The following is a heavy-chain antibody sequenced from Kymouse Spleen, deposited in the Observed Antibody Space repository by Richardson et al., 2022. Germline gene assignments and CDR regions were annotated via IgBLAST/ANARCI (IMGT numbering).Heavy chain of an antibody. Sequence: EVQLVESGGGLVQPGGSLRLSCAASGFTFSSYSMNWVRQAPGKGLEWVSYISSSSSTIYYADSVKGRFTISRDNAKNSLYLQMNSLRDEDTAVYYCARGRRELRYYGMDVWGQGTTVTVSS. CDR1: GFTFSSYS. CDR2: ISSSSSTI. CDR3: ARGRRELRYYGMDV. J-gene: IGHJ6*02. D-gene: IGHD1-26*01. V-gene: IGHV3-48*02.